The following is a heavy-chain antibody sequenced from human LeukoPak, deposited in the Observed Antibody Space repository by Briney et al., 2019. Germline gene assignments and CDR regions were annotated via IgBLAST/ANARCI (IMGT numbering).Heavy chain of an antibody. J-gene: IGHJ4*02. Sequence: PSETLSLTCSVSGYPISSGYYWSWIRQPPGKGLEWIGFIFYSGTTNYNPSLKSRVTISVDTSKNQFSLKLSSVTAADTAVYYCARGGWNKFDYWGQGTLVTVSS. V-gene: IGHV4-61*01. CDR3: ARGGWNKFDY. D-gene: IGHD3-22*01. CDR2: IFYSGTT. CDR1: GYPISSGYY.